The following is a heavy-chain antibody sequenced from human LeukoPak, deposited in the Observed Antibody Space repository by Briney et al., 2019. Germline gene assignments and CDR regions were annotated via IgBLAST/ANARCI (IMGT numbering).Heavy chain of an antibody. Sequence: SETLRLTCGVSGGSISISNYFWGWIRQPPGKGLEWIASISSTGITHYYPSLESRISVSVDTSKNQFSLKLSSVTAADTAVYYCARHFVTSGSYLKWFDHWGPGNLFIVSS. CDR1: GGSISISNYF. D-gene: IGHD1-26*01. J-gene: IGHJ5*02. V-gene: IGHV4-39*01. CDR2: ISSTGIT. CDR3: ARHFVTSGSYLKWFDH.